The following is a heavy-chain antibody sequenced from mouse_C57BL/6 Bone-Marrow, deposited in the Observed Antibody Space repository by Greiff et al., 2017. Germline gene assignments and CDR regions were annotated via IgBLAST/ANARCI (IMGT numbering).Heavy chain of an antibody. Sequence: VKLVESGPGLVQPSQSLSITCTVSGFSLTSYGVHWVRQSPGKGLEWLGVIWSGGSTDYNAAFISRLSISKDNSKSQVFFKRNSLQADDTAIYYCARVFYWYFDVWGTGTTVTVSS. V-gene: IGHV2-2*01. CDR2: IWSGGST. CDR3: ARVFYWYFDV. CDR1: GFSLTSYG. J-gene: IGHJ1*03.